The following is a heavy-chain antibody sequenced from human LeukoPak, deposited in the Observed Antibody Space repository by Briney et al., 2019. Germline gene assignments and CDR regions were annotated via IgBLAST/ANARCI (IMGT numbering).Heavy chain of an antibody. J-gene: IGHJ4*02. CDR1: GFTFTKCA. CDR3: TGDRNSDWYSPLDY. V-gene: IGHV3-23*01. Sequence: GGSLRLSCVASGFTFTKCAMSWIRQAPGKGLEWVAIITATGDTAYYADSVKGRFTISRDNSRNTVYMQMDSLRAEDTAIYYCTGDRNSDWYSPLDYWGQGSQVTVSP. D-gene: IGHD6-19*01. CDR2: ITATGDTA.